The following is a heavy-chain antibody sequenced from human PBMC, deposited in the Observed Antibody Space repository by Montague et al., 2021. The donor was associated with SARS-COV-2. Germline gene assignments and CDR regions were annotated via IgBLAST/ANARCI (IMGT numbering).Heavy chain of an antibody. J-gene: IGHJ4*02. D-gene: IGHD2-21*01. V-gene: IGHV4-39*07. CDR1: GASISDSNFH. CDR3: ARLRGGTPGEH. CDR2: LYYSGAT. Sequence: SETLSLTCTVSGASISDSNFHWGWIRQPPGKGLEWIGTLYYSGATYYNPSLKSRVTTSTDTSKNQFSLKLTSAIAADTAVYYCARLRGGTPGEHWGQGALVTVSS.